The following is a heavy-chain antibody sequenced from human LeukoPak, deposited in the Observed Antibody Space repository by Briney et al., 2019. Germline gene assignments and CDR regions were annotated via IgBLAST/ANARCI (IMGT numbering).Heavy chain of an antibody. V-gene: IGHV4-34*01. Sequence: SETLSLTCAVYGGSFSGYYWSWIRQPPGKGLEWIGEINHSGSTNYNPSLKSRVTISVDTSKNQFSLKLSSVTATDTAVYYCARGGPRRYDYVWGSYRRPFDYWGQGTLVTVST. CDR1: GGSFSGYY. D-gene: IGHD3-16*02. J-gene: IGHJ4*02. CDR3: ARGGPRRYDYVWGSYRRPFDY. CDR2: INHSGST.